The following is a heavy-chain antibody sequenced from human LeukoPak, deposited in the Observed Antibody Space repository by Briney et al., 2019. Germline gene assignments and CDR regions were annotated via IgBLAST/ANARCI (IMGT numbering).Heavy chain of an antibody. J-gene: IGHJ4*02. CDR3: ARGAEYYAIWRGYAGYSDY. CDR2: ISHRGST. D-gene: IGHD3-3*01. CDR1: GYSISNGYY. V-gene: IGHV4-38-2*02. Sequence: SETLSLTCTVSGYSISNGYYWGWIRQPPGKGLEWVGSISHRGSTYYNPSLRSRITISLDRSKQKFSLKLTSVTAANTAVYFCARGAEYYAIWRGYAGYSDYWGQGISVTVSS.